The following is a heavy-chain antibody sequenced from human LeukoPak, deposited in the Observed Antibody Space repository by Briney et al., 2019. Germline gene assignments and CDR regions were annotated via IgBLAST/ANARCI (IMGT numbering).Heavy chain of an antibody. CDR3: ARDSVGATAIDY. J-gene: IGHJ4*02. CDR2: ISSSSSYI. CDR1: GFTFSSYE. D-gene: IGHD1-26*01. V-gene: IGHV3-21*01. Sequence: GGSLRLSCAASGFTFSSYEMNWVRQAPGKGLEWVSSISSSSSYIYYADSVKGRFTISRDNAKNSLYLQMNSLRAEDTAVYYCARDSVGATAIDYWGQGTLVTVSS.